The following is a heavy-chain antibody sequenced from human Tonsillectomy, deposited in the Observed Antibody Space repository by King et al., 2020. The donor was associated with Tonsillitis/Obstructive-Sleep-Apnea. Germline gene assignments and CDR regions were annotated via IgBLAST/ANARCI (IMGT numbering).Heavy chain of an antibody. CDR3: ARTAGRITIFGVVRKRYNWFDP. D-gene: IGHD3-3*01. CDR2: IIPIFGTA. Sequence: QLVQSGAEVKKPGSSVKVSCKASGGTFSSYAISWVRQAPGQGLEWMGGIIPIFGTANYAQKFQGRVTITADESTSTAYMELSSLRSEDTAGYYCARTAGRITIFGVVRKRYNWFDPWGQGTLVTVSS. J-gene: IGHJ5*02. V-gene: IGHV1-69*01. CDR1: GGTFSSYA.